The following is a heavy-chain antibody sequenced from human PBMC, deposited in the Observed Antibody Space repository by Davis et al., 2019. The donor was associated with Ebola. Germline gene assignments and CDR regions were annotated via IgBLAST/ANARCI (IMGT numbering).Heavy chain of an antibody. V-gene: IGHV3-43*01. CDR1: GFTFDDYT. J-gene: IGHJ4*02. Sequence: GESLKISCAASGFTFDDYTMHWVRQAPGKGLEWVSLISWDGGSTYYADSVKGRFTISRDNSKNSLYLQTNSLRTEDTALYYCAKDRGYNYYDSSGFDYWGQGTLVTVSS. D-gene: IGHD3-22*01. CDR3: AKDRGYNYYDSSGFDY. CDR2: ISWDGGST.